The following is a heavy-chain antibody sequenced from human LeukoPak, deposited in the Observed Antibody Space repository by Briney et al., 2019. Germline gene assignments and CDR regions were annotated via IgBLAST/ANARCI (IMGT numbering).Heavy chain of an antibody. J-gene: IGHJ6*02. D-gene: IGHD1-26*01. V-gene: IGHV3-30-3*01. CDR3: ARERRWELLTLVYYYYGMDV. Sequence: PGGSLRLSCAASGFTFSSYATHWVRQAPGKGLEWVAVISYDGSNKYYADSVKGRFTISRDNSKNTLYLQMNSLRAEDTAVYYCARERRWELLTLVYYYYGMDVWGQGTTVTVSS. CDR1: GFTFSSYA. CDR2: ISYDGSNK.